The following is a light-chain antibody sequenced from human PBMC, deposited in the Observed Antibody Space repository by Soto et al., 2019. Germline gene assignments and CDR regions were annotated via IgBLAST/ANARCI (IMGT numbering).Light chain of an antibody. CDR1: QSVSSSY. Sequence: IVLTQSPGTLSLSPGERATLSCRAIQSVSSSYLVWYQQKPGQAPRLLIYGASSRATGIPARFSGSGSGTEFTLTISNLQSEDFAVYYCQQYNNWPPWTFGQGTKVDI. CDR2: GAS. CDR3: QQYNNWPPWT. J-gene: IGKJ1*01. V-gene: IGKV3-15*01.